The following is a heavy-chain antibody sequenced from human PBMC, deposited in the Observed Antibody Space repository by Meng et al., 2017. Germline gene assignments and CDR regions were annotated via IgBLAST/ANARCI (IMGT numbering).Heavy chain of an antibody. CDR3: ARDSPEGIPPFYGGIMYYFGY. Sequence: GESLKISCAASGFTFSSYEMNWVRQAPGKGLEWVSYISSSGSTIYYADSVKGRFTISRDNAKNTLYLQMNSLRAEDTAVYYCARDSPEGIPPFYGGIMYYFGYWGQGTLVTVSS. CDR1: GFTFSSYE. J-gene: IGHJ4*02. D-gene: IGHD4-23*01. V-gene: IGHV3-48*03. CDR2: ISSSGSTI.